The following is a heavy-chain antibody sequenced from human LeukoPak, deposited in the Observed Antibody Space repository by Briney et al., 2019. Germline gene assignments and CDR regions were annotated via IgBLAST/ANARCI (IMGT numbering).Heavy chain of an antibody. CDR2: ISSSSSTI. D-gene: IGHD3-16*02. J-gene: IGHJ4*02. V-gene: IGHV3-48*02. Sequence: PGGSLTLSFAASGFTSRVYSTNWVRQAPGKGLEWVSYISSSSSTIQYAHSVKGRFTISRDNAKNSLYLQMNSLRDEDTAVYYCARANPPIVWGQGNLVTVSS. CDR3: ARANPPIV. CDR1: GFTSRVYS.